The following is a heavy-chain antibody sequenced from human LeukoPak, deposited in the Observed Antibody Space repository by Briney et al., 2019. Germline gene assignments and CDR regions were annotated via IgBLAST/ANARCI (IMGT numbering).Heavy chain of an antibody. CDR2: ISAYNGNT. J-gene: IGHJ5*02. V-gene: IGHV1-18*01. Sequence: ASVKVSCKASGYTFTSYGISWVRQAPGQGLEWMGWISAYNGNTNYAQKLQGRVTMTTDTSTSTAYMELRSLRSDDTAVYYCARHPNYQLLWSSCFDPWGQGTLVTVSS. CDR3: ARHPNYQLLWSSCFDP. D-gene: IGHD2-2*01. CDR1: GYTFTSYG.